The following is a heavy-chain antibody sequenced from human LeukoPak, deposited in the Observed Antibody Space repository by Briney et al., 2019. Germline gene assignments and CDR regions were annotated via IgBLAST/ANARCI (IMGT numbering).Heavy chain of an antibody. D-gene: IGHD4-11*01. V-gene: IGHV3-48*01. CDR1: GFTFSRSA. CDR3: AREDYSNYGCGLDI. J-gene: IGHJ3*02. Sequence: AGGSLRLSCAASGFTFSRSAMNWVRQAPGKGLEWVSYITSDSLTIYYADSVKGRFTISRNNAENSLYLQMNSLRAEDTAVYYCAREDYSNYGCGLDIWGQGTMVTVSS. CDR2: ITSDSLTI.